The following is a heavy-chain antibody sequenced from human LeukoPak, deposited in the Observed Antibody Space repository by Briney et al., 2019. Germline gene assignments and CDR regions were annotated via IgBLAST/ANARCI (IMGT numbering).Heavy chain of an antibody. CDR3: SRNKADLLYAPDY. CDR1: GYTFTSYG. V-gene: IGHV1-18*01. Sequence: ASVKVSCKASGYTFTSYGISWVQQAPGQGLEWMGWISAYNGNTNYAQKLQGRVTMTTDTSTSTAYMELRSLRSDDTAVYYGSRNKADLLYAPDYGGQGTLVTVSS. D-gene: IGHD2-2*01. J-gene: IGHJ4*02. CDR2: ISAYNGNT.